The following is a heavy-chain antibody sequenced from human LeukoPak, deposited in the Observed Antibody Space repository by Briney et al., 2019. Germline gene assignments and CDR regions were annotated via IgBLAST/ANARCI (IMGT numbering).Heavy chain of an antibody. CDR3: ARDSGPIDY. V-gene: IGHV4-34*01. Sequence: PSETLSLTCAVYGGSFSGYYWSWIRQPPGKGLEWIGEINHSGSTNYNPSLKSRVTISIDTPKNQFSLKLSSVTAADTAVYYCARDSGPIDYWGQGTLVTVSS. D-gene: IGHD1-26*01. CDR1: GGSFSGYY. J-gene: IGHJ4*02. CDR2: INHSGST.